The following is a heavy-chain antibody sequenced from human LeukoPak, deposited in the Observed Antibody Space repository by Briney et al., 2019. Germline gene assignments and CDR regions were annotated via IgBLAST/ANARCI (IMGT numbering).Heavy chain of an antibody. CDR2: ISWNSGSI. CDR1: GFTFDDYA. J-gene: IGHJ4*02. V-gene: IGHV3-9*01. CDR3: AKLYYGSSDHHDY. D-gene: IGHD3-22*01. Sequence: GGSLGLSCAASGFTFDDYAMHWVRQAPGKGLEWVSGISWNSGSIGYADSVKGRFTISRDNAKNSLFLQMNSLRAEDTALYYCAKLYYGSSDHHDYWGQGTLVTVSS.